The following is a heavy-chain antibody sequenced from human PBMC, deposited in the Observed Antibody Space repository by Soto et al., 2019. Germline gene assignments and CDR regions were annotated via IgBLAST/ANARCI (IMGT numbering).Heavy chain of an antibody. CDR1: SGSLSGYY. CDR3: ARAPKVSGSAQTRPDF. Sequence: QVQLHQWGAGLLKPSETLSLACSLYSGSLSGYYWSWIRQPPGKGLEWIGEISPSGTTNYSPSLKSRVSISVDTSTKQFSLNLTSLTAADTAVYYCARAPKVSGSAQTRPDFWGQGSLVTVSS. V-gene: IGHV4-34*01. J-gene: IGHJ4*02. CDR2: ISPSGTT. D-gene: IGHD6-6*01.